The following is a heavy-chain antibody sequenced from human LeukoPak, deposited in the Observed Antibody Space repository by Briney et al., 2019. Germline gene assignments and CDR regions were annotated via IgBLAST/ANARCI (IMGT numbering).Heavy chain of an antibody. CDR1: GGSINSDY. D-gene: IGHD4-4*01. CDR3: ARVGGMTTINNAAFDI. J-gene: IGHJ3*02. Sequence: PSETLSLTCSVSGGSINSDYWNWIRQPPGKGLEWIGYIYHSGSTNYNPSLKSRVTISTDKSKKQFSLKLISETAADTAIYYCARVGGMTTINNAAFDIWGQGTMVTVSS. CDR2: IYHSGST. V-gene: IGHV4-59*01.